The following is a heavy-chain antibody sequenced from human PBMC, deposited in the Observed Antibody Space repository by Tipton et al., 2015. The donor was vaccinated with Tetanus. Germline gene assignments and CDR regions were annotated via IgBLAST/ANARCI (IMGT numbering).Heavy chain of an antibody. CDR3: ARDGSSPWYYFDY. Sequence: TLSLTCTVSGGSISSGGYYWSWIRQHPGKGLEWIGYIYYSGSTYYNPSLKSRVTISVDTSKNQFSLKLSSVTAADTAVYYCARDGSSPWYYFDYWGQGTLVTVSS. CDR2: IYYSGST. CDR1: GGSISSGGYY. D-gene: IGHD6-13*01. J-gene: IGHJ4*02. V-gene: IGHV4-31*03.